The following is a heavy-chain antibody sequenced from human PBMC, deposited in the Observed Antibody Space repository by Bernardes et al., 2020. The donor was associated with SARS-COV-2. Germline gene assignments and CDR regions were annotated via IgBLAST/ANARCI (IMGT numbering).Heavy chain of an antibody. D-gene: IGHD6-6*01. CDR3: AKDRRAARHPFYYFDY. V-gene: IGHV3-30*18. J-gene: IGHJ4*02. Sequence: GGSLRLSCAASGFMFSSYGMHWVRQAPGKGLEWVAVISFDGSGKYYADSVKGRFNISRDNSKTTVYLQMNSLRPEDTAVYYCAKDRRAARHPFYYFDYWGQGTLVTVSS. CDR1: GFMFSSYG. CDR2: ISFDGSGK.